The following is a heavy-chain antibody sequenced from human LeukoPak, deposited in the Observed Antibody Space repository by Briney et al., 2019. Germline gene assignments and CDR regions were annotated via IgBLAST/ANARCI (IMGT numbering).Heavy chain of an antibody. J-gene: IGHJ4*02. CDR1: GLSFSDYW. CDR2: INGDGSST. D-gene: IGHD3-22*01. CDR3: ARDGSAYYNENTGFRGEFDS. V-gene: IGHV3-74*01. Sequence: GGSLRLSCAASGLSFSDYWMQWVRQAPGKGLVWVSRINGDGSSTSYADSVKGRFTISRDNAKNSVYLQMNSLRAEDAAVYYCARDGSAYYNENTGFRGEFDSWGQGALVIVSS.